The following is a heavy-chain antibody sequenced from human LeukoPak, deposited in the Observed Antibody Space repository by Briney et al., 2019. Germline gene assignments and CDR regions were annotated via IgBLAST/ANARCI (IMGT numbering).Heavy chain of an antibody. CDR1: GFTFSDYY. Sequence: GGSLRLSCAASGFTFSDYYMSWIRQAPGKGLEWISYIRSSGSTIYYADSVKGRFTISRDNAKNSLYLQMNSLRAEDTAVYYCARQHITIFWLVIIPYYFDYWGQGTLVTVFS. CDR2: IRSSGSTI. CDR3: ARQHITIFWLVIIPYYFDY. D-gene: IGHD3-9*01. V-gene: IGHV3-11*01. J-gene: IGHJ4*02.